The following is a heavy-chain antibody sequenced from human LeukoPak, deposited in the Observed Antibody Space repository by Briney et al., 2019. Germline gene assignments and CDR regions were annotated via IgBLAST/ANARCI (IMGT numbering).Heavy chain of an antibody. CDR2: INPNSGGT. J-gene: IGHJ5*02. Sequence: EASVKVSCKASGYTFTGYYMHWVRQAPGQGLEWMGWINPNSGGTNYAQKFQGRVTMTRDTSISTAYMELSRLRSDDTAVYYCARDLYSSSWINWFDPWGQGTLVTVSS. CDR3: ARDLYSSSWINWFDP. D-gene: IGHD6-13*01. CDR1: GYTFTGYY. V-gene: IGHV1-2*02.